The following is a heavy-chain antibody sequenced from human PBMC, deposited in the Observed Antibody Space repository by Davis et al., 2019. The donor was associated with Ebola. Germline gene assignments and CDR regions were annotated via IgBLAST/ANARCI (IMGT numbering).Heavy chain of an antibody. V-gene: IGHV4-34*01. CDR2: INHSGST. Sequence: SEPLSLTCAVYGGSFSGYYWSWIRQPPGKGLEWIGEINHSGSTNYNPSLKSRVTISVDTSKNQFSLKLSSVTAADTAVYYCARRPLLWFGELGMDVWGQGTTVTVSS. J-gene: IGHJ6*02. CDR1: GGSFSGYY. D-gene: IGHD3-10*01. CDR3: ARRPLLWFGELGMDV.